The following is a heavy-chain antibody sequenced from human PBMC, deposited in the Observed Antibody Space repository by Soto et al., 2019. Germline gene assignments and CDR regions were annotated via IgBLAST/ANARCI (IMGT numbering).Heavy chain of an antibody. J-gene: IGHJ4*02. CDR1: GDSISNHY. Sequence: QVHLQESDPGPVKTSETLSLTCTVSGDSISNHYWSWLRKPPGEGLEWIGSFHNSGSTNYNPSVKSRATIXXDTSKNQFSWKLTSVTAADTAVYYCARWSSGGWDYWGQGTLGTVSS. D-gene: IGHD6-19*01. CDR3: ARWSSGGWDY. CDR2: FHNSGST. V-gene: IGHV4-59*11.